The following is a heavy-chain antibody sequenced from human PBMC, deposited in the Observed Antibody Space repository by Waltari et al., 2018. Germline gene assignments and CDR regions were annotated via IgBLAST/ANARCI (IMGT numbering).Heavy chain of an antibody. Sequence: QLQLQESGPGLVKPSETLSLTCTVSTSSSTSNHYYWGWVRQPPGKGLAWIGNIYYNGVTYYTPSLKSRVTMSIDTSKNQFSLKVTSMTAADTAVYYCVRLSSGDIHIWGQGTLVTVSS. CDR2: IYYNGVT. CDR1: TSSSTSNHYY. V-gene: IGHV4-39*01. CDR3: VRLSSGDIHI. D-gene: IGHD3-10*01. J-gene: IGHJ4*02.